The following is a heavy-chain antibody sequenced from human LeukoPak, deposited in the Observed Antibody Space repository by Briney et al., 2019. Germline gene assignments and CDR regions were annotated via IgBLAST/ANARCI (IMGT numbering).Heavy chain of an antibody. CDR3: ARGRGNGLGDY. Sequence: HPGGSLRLSCAASGFTFSSYWMHWVRQAPGKGLVWVSRINSDGSSTTHADSVKGRFTISRDNTKNTLYLQMNSLRAEDTAVYYCARGRGNGLGDYWGQGTLVTVSS. V-gene: IGHV3-74*01. CDR2: INSDGSST. D-gene: IGHD2-8*01. CDR1: GFTFSSYW. J-gene: IGHJ4*02.